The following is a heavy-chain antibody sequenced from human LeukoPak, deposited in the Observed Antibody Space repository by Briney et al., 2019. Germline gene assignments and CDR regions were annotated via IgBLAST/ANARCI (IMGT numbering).Heavy chain of an antibody. J-gene: IGHJ4*02. CDR2: IYYRDST. D-gene: IGHD3-22*01. CDR3: ARDSYDISGNRHIDY. V-gene: IGHV4-31*03. Sequence: PSETLSLTCTVSGGSVTSGGHYWTWIRQHPGKGLEWIGYIYYRDSTYYNPSLQSRVTISVDTSKNQFSLKLSSVTAADTAVYYCARDSYDISGNRHIDYWGQGTLVTVSS. CDR1: GGSVTSGGHY.